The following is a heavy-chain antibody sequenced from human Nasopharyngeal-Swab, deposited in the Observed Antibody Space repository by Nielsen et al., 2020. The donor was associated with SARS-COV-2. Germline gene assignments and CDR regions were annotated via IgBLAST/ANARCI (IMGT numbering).Heavy chain of an antibody. Sequence: GESLKISCATSGFSFSSYSMTWVRQAPGKGLEWVANIKQDGSELYYVDSVKGRFTISRDNAKNSLYLQMNSLRAEDTAVYYCTSGWFDPWGQGTLVTVSS. CDR2: IKQDGSEL. CDR3: TSGWFDP. J-gene: IGHJ5*02. V-gene: IGHV3-7*01. CDR1: GFSFSSYS.